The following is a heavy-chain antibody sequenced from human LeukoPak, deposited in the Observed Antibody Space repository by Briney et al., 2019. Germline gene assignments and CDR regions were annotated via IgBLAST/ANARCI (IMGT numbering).Heavy chain of an antibody. CDR1: GGSISSYY. CDR2: IYYSGTT. V-gene: IGHV4-59*01. Sequence: PSETLSLTCTVSGGSISSYYWSWIRQPPGKGLEWIGYIYYSGTTNYNPSLKSQVTISVDTSKNQFSLKLSSVTAADTAVYYCARGGTSRLGFDYWGQGTLVTVSS. CDR3: ARGGTSRLGFDY. D-gene: IGHD1-26*01. J-gene: IGHJ4*02.